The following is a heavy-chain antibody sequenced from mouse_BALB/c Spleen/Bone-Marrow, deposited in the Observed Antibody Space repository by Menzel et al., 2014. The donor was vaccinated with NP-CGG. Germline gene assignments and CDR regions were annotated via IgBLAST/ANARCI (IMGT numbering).Heavy chain of an antibody. J-gene: IGHJ2*01. CDR1: GFTFSSYT. CDR3: TREEDYYSLFDY. D-gene: IGHD1-1*01. V-gene: IGHV5-6-4*01. CDR2: ISSGGSYT. Sequence: EVNVVESGGGLVKPGGSLKLSCAASGFTFSSYTMSWVRQTPEKRLEWVASISSGGSYTYYPDSVRGRFTISRDNAKNTLYLQMSSLNSEDTAVYYCTREEDYYSLFDYWGQGTALTVSS.